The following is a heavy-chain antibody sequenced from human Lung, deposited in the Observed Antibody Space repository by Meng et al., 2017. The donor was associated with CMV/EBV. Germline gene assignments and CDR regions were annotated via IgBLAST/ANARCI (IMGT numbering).Heavy chain of an antibody. D-gene: IGHD6-13*01. CDR2: INPNSGGT. V-gene: IGHV1-2*02. Sequence: ASVXVSXKASGYTFTGYYMHWVRQAPGQGLEWMGWINPNSGGTNYAQKFQGRVTITRDTSISTAYMELSRLRSDDTAVYYCARVSYGRSAAGIAKFLYYFDYWAREXWSPSPQ. CDR1: GYTFTGYY. J-gene: IGHJ4*02. CDR3: ARVSYGRSAAGIAKFLYYFDY.